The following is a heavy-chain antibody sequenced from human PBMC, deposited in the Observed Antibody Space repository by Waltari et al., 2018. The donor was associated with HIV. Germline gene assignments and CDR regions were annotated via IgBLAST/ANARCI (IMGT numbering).Heavy chain of an antibody. D-gene: IGHD2-2*01. J-gene: IGHJ4*02. Sequence: QITLKESGPTLVKPTQTLTLTCTFSGFSLSTSGVGVGWTRQPPGQALEWLALIYWDYDKRSSPSLKSSLTITKATPKNQVVLTMTNMDPVDTATYYCARQGGGRQNNAKYFDYWGQGTLVTVSS. V-gene: IGHV2-5*02. CDR2: IYWDYDK. CDR1: GFSLSTSGVG. CDR3: ARQGGGRQNNAKYFDY.